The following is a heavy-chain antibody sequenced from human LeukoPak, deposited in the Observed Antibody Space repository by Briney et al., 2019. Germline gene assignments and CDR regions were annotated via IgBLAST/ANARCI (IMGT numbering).Heavy chain of an antibody. V-gene: IGHV1-18*01. CDR2: ISTSNGDT. CDR3: ARDPYHRLGPPLDL. J-gene: IGHJ5*02. D-gene: IGHD1-14*01. Sequence: GASVKVSCKASGYTFFSSDITWVRQAPGQGLEWIGRISTSNGDTNYAAKLQGRVTMTTDTSTSTVYTELGSLTFDDTAVYFCARDPYHRLGPPLDLWGQGTLVTVSS. CDR1: GYTFFSSD.